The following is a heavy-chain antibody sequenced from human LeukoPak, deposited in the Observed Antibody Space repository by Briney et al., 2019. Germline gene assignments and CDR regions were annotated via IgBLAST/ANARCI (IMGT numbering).Heavy chain of an antibody. Sequence: GGSLRPSCAASGFTFSDYYMSWIRQAPGKGLEWVSYISSSGSTIYYADSVKGRFTISRDNAKNSLYLQMNSLRAEDTAVYYCARRERPPRAYQYWGQGTLVTVSS. J-gene: IGHJ4*02. V-gene: IGHV3-11*01. CDR1: GFTFSDYY. CDR2: ISSSGSTI. D-gene: IGHD1-26*01. CDR3: ARRERPPRAYQY.